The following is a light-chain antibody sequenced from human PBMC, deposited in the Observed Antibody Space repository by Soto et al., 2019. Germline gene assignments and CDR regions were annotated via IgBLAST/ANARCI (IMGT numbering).Light chain of an antibody. V-gene: IGLV2-14*01. CDR2: DVS. CDR3: SSYTSSSTLV. Sequence: QSVLTQPASVSGSPGQLITISCTGTSSDVGGYNYVSWYQQHPGKAPKLMIYDVSNRPSGVCNRFSGSKSGNTASLTISGLQAEDEADHYCSSYTSSSTLVFGAGTKVTVL. J-gene: IGLJ1*01. CDR1: SSDVGGYNY.